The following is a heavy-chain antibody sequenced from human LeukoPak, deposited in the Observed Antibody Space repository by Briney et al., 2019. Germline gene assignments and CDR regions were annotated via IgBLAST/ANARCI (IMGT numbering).Heavy chain of an antibody. CDR1: GFSFSDYY. J-gene: IGHJ4*02. V-gene: IGHV3-11*01. CDR2: SGSSGTTV. CDR3: ARVPKSHYYDSSCYYYDF. D-gene: IGHD3-22*01. Sequence: GGSLRLSCAASGFSFSDYYMSWIRQAPGKGLEWVSYSGSSGTTVYYADSVKGRFTISRDNAKNSLYLQMNSLRAEDTAVYYCARVPKSHYYDSSCYYYDFWGQGTLVTVSS.